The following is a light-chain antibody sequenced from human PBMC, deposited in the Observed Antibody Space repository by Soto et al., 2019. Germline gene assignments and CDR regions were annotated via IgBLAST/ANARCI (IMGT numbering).Light chain of an antibody. CDR1: SSDVGGYNY. J-gene: IGLJ1*01. CDR2: DVS. V-gene: IGLV2-14*01. CDR3: SSYTSSSTQV. Sequence: QSVLTQPASVSGSPGQSIXISCTGTSSDVGGYNYVSWYQQHPGKAPKLMIYDVSNRPSGVSNRFSGSKSGNTASLTISGLQAEDEADYYCSSYTSSSTQVFGTGTKVTVL.